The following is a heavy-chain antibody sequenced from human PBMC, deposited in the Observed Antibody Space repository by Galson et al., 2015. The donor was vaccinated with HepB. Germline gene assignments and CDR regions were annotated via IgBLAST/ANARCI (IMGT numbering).Heavy chain of an antibody. CDR3: ATLGSYYGYHDAFDM. Sequence: SVTVSCKVSGYTLTDLTMHWVRQAPGKGLEWMGGYDPEDGETIYAQKFQGSVTMTEDTSTDTAYMELSSLRSEDTAVYYCATLGSYYGYHDAFDMWGQGTMVIVSS. CDR2: YDPEDGET. CDR1: GYTLTDLT. V-gene: IGHV1-24*01. J-gene: IGHJ3*02. D-gene: IGHD3-10*01.